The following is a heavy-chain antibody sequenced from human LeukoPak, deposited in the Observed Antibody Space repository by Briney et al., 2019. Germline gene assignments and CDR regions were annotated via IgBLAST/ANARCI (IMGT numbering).Heavy chain of an antibody. J-gene: IGHJ4*02. V-gene: IGHV1-2*02. Sequence: ASVKVSCKASGYAFTDYSLHWVRQAPGQGLEWIGWVSPYSGATKYAQKFQVRAIMTTDTSISAVSMDLTRLTSDDTAVYYCARDLTNGDGYNLPHYWGQGTLVTVSS. CDR2: VSPYSGAT. CDR3: ARDLTNGDGYNLPHY. D-gene: IGHD5-24*01. CDR1: GYAFTDYS.